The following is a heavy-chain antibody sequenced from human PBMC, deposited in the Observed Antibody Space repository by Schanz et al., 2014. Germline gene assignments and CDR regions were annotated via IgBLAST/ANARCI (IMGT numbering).Heavy chain of an antibody. CDR1: GFTFSRYW. V-gene: IGHV3-7*01. CDR3: ARVLGGDEGLDQ. J-gene: IGHJ4*02. Sequence: EVQLVESGGGLVQPGGSLRLCCVASGFTFSRYWMTWVRQAPGKGLEWVANIKQDGSAKNYVDSVKGRFTISRDNPKTSLFLPLPPLPPPPPSLYYCARVLGGDEGLDQWGQGTLVTVSS. D-gene: IGHD4-17*01. CDR2: IKQDGSAK.